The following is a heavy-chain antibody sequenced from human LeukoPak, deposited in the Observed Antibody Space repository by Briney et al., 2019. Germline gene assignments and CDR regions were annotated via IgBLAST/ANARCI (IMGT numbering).Heavy chain of an antibody. Sequence: SETLSLTCTVSGGSISSSSYYWGWIRQPPGKGLEWIGSIYYSGSTYYNPSLKSRVTISVDTSKNQFSLKLSSVTAADTAVYYCARDRRGSGPYYYYGMDVWGQGTTVTVSS. D-gene: IGHD3-10*01. J-gene: IGHJ6*02. CDR1: GGSISSSSYY. V-gene: IGHV4-39*07. CDR2: IYYSGST. CDR3: ARDRRGSGPYYYYGMDV.